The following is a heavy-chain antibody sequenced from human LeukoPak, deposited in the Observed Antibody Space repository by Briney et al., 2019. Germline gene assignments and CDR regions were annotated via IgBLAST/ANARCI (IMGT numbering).Heavy chain of an antibody. CDR1: GFTFSGYG. CDR3: ARVRHSSGWDYYGMDV. CDR2: IWYDGSNK. D-gene: IGHD6-19*01. Sequence: GGSLRLSCAASGFTFSGYGMHWVRQAPGKGLEWVAVIWYDGSNKYYADSVKGRFTISRDNSKNTLYLQMNSLRAEDTAVYYCARVRHSSGWDYYGMDVWGQGTTVTVSS. J-gene: IGHJ6*02. V-gene: IGHV3-33*01.